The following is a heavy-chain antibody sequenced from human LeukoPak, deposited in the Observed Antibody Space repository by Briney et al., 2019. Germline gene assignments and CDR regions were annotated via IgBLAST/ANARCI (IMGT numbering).Heavy chain of an antibody. CDR1: GFTFSTYS. D-gene: IGHD2-2*02. CDR3: ARDPLVYM. V-gene: IGHV3-21*01. CDR2: ISSTSSYI. Sequence: GGSLRLSCAASGFTFSTYSMNWVRQAPGKGLEWVSSISSTSSYIYYADSVKGRFTISRDNAKNTVYLQMNSLRVEDTAVYYCARDPLVYMWGQGSLVTVSS. J-gene: IGHJ4*02.